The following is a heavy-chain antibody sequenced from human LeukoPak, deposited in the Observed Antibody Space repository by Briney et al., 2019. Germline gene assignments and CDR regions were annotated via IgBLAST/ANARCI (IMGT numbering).Heavy chain of an antibody. Sequence: ASVKVSCKASGGTFSSYAISWVRQAPGQGLEWMGGIIPIFGTANYAQKFQGRVTITADESTSTAYMELSSLRSEDTAVYYCARTVVVITLYGGFDYWGQGTLVTVSS. CDR1: GGTFSSYA. J-gene: IGHJ4*02. CDR2: IIPIFGTA. CDR3: ARTVVVITLYGGFDY. D-gene: IGHD3-22*01. V-gene: IGHV1-69*13.